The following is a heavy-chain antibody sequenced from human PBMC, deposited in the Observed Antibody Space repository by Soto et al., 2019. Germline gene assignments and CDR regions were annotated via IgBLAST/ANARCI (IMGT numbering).Heavy chain of an antibody. J-gene: IGHJ6*01. CDR3: ASGRNYYYYGMDV. CDR2: ISSSSSTI. Sequence: GSLRLSCAASGFTFSSYAMNWVRQAPGKGLEWVSYISSSSSTIYYADSVKGRFTISRDNAKNSLYLQMNSLRDEDTAVYYCASGRNYYYYGMDVWGQGTTVTVSS. V-gene: IGHV3-48*02. CDR1: GFTFSSYA.